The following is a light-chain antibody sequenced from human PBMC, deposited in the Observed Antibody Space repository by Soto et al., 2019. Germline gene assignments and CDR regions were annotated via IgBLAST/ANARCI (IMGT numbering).Light chain of an antibody. J-gene: IGLJ1*01. Sequence: QSALAQPASVSGSPGQSITISCTGTSSDVGGYNYVSWHQQHPGKVPKLMIYDVSSRPSGVSNRFSGSKSGNTASLTISGLQAEDEADYYCSSYTSSSTYVFGSGTKSPS. CDR2: DVS. CDR1: SSDVGGYNY. CDR3: SSYTSSSTYV. V-gene: IGLV2-14*01.